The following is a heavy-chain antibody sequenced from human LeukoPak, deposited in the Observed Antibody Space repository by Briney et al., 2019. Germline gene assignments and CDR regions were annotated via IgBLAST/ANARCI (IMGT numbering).Heavy chain of an antibody. CDR3: ARRVSYGVRPPFDD. CDR1: GGSISSSSYY. V-gene: IGHV4-39*01. J-gene: IGHJ4*02. CDR2: IYYRGST. D-gene: IGHD5-18*01. Sequence: PSETLALTCTVSGGSISSSSYYWGWIRQPPGKRLEWIGSIYYRGSTYYNLSLKSRVTISVDTSKTQFSLKLSSVTAADTAVYYCARRVSYGVRPPFDDWGQGTLVTVSS.